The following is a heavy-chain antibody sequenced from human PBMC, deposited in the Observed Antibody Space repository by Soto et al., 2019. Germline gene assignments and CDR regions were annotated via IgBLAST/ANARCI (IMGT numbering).Heavy chain of an antibody. CDR3: ARERPDASRLDP. Sequence: SETLSLTCAVYCGSFSGYYWSWIRQPPGKGLEWIGEINHSGSTNYNPSLKSRVTMSVDTSKNQFSLKLSSVTAADTAVYYCARERPDASRLDPWGKETLVTVSS. V-gene: IGHV4-34*01. J-gene: IGHJ5*02. D-gene: IGHD6-13*01. CDR2: INHSGST. CDR1: CGSFSGYY.